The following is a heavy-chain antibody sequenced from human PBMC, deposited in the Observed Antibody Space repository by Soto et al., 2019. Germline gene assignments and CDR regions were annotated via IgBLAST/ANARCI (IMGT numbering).Heavy chain of an antibody. CDR1: GFTFSSYA. CDR2: ISGSGGST. J-gene: IGHJ4*02. D-gene: IGHD3-3*01. CDR3: AKDGPATIFGVVIISFDY. V-gene: IGHV3-23*01. Sequence: GGSLRLSCAASGFTFSSYAMSWVRQAPGKGLEWVSTISGSGGSTYYAGSVKGRFTISRDNSKNTLYLQMNSLRAEDTAVYYCAKDGPATIFGVVIISFDYWGQGTLVTVSS.